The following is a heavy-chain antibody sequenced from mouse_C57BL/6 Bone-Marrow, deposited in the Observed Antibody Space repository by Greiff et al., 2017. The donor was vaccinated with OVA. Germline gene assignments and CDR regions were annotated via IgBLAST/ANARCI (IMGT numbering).Heavy chain of an antibody. CDR3: ARDPYGDWYFDV. J-gene: IGHJ1*03. CDR2: IDPSDSYT. CDR1: GYTFTSYW. V-gene: IGHV1-50*01. D-gene: IGHD1-1*01. Sequence: QVQLQQSGAELVKPGASVKLSCKASGYTFTSYWMQWVKQRPGQGLEWIGEIDPSDSYTNYNQKFKGKATLTVDTSSSTAYMQLSSLTSEDSAVYYGARDPYGDWYFDVWGTGTTVTVSS.